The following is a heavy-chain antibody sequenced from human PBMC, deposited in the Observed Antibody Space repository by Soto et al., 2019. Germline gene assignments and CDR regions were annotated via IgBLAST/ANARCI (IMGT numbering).Heavy chain of an antibody. CDR1: GGSISSYY. CDR2: IYYSGST. Sequence: SETLSLTCTVSGGSISSYYWSWIRQPPGKGLEWIGYIYYSGSTNYNPSFKSRVTISVDTSKNQFSLKLSSVTAADTAVYYCARVVAIGDYVRDYYYYMDLWGKGTSVTGSS. CDR3: ARVVAIGDYVRDYYYYMDL. D-gene: IGHD4-17*01. J-gene: IGHJ6*03. V-gene: IGHV4-59*01.